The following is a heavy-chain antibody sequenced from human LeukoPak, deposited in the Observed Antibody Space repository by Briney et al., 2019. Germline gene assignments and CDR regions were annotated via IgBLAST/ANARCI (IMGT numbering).Heavy chain of an antibody. CDR3: ARDLYYYGSGSDNFLYY. CDR1: GFTVSSNY. CDR2: INSGGST. V-gene: IGHV3-53*01. J-gene: IGHJ4*02. D-gene: IGHD3-10*01. Sequence: GGSLRLSCAASGFTVSSNYMSWVRQAPGQGLEWVSVINSGGSTHYADSVKGRFTISRDNSKNTLYLQMSSLRAEDTAVYYCARDLYYYGSGSDNFLYYWGQGTLVTVSS.